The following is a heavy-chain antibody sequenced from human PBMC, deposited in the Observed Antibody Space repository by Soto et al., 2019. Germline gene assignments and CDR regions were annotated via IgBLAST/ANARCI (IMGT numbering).Heavy chain of an antibody. CDR2: TSSSGSFM. V-gene: IGHV3-21*01. CDR3: ARDPPTGTTLDWADS. J-gene: IGHJ4*02. D-gene: IGHD1-7*01. Sequence: PGGSLRLSCAGSGFSFSSDSMGWLRQAPGKGLEWVASTSSSGSFMNYADSVKGRFTISRDNAKNSLYLQMSGLKDEDTAVYYCARDPPTGTTLDWADSWGQGTLVTVPQ. CDR1: GFSFSSDS.